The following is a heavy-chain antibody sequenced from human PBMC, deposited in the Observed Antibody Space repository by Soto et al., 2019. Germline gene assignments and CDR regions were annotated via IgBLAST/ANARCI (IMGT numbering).Heavy chain of an antibody. V-gene: IGHV4-59*08. CDR3: ARIYKGYCSGGSCYNWFDP. J-gene: IGHJ5*02. D-gene: IGHD2-15*01. Sequence: SETLSLTCTVSGGSISSYYWSWILQPPGKGLEWIGYIYYSGTTYYNPSLKSRVTISVDTSKNQFSLKLSSVTAADTAVYYCARIYKGYCSGGSCYNWFDPWGQGTLVTVSS. CDR1: GGSISSYY. CDR2: IYYSGTT.